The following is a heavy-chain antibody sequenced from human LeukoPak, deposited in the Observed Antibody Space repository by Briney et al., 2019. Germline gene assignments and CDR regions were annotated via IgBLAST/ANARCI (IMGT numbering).Heavy chain of an antibody. CDR2: ITNSGNSK. V-gene: IGHV3-48*01. J-gene: IGHJ4*02. CDR1: EFTFSSYS. Sequence: GGSLRLSCAASEFTFSSYSMNWVRQAPGKGLEWVSYITNSGNSKSYADSVKGRFTISRDNTKNSLYLQMNGLRAEDTAVYYCARDLGDGYNYYFDYWGQGTLVTVSS. D-gene: IGHD5-24*01. CDR3: ARDLGDGYNYYFDY.